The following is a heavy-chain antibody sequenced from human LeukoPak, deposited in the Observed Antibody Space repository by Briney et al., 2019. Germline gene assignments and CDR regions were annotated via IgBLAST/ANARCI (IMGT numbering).Heavy chain of an antibody. CDR2: IWYDGSNK. CDR1: GFTFSSYG. V-gene: IGHV3-33*01. J-gene: IGHJ4*02. D-gene: IGHD3-10*01. CDR3: ARSFQDYYGSGALDLDY. Sequence: GGSLRLSCAASGFTFSSYGMHWVRQAPGKGLEWVAVIWYDGSNKYYADSVKGRFAISRDNSKNTLYLQMNSLRAEDTAVYYCARSFQDYYGSGALDLDYWGQGTLVTVSS.